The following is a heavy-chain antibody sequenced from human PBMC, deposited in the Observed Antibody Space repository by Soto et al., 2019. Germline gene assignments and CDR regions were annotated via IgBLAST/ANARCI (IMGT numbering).Heavy chain of an antibody. D-gene: IGHD3-10*01. CDR3: ARVLYYGSGSYSPYGMDV. CDR2: VSPPFRTS. J-gene: IGHJ6*02. CDR1: GVSFNNNG. V-gene: IGHV1-69*01. Sequence: QVQLVQSGAEVKKPGSSVKVSCKTSGVSFNNNGIGWVRQAPGHRLEWMGGVSPPFRTSNYARKFQGRISITADASTGTVNMELSSLTSEDTAQYYCARVLYYGSGSYSPYGMDVWGQRTTVTVSS.